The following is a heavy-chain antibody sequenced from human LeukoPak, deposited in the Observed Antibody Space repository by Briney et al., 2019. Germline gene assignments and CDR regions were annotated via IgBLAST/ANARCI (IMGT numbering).Heavy chain of an antibody. CDR1: GFNFGEYA. J-gene: IGHJ6*03. CDR2: IRSKAYGGTT. D-gene: IGHD1-1*01. V-gene: IGHV3-49*04. CDR3: TRSIWSAPNYYYYYMDV. Sequence: GGSLRLSCTASGFNFGEYAMTWVRQAPGKGLEWVGFIRSKAYGGTTEYAASVKGRLTISRDDSKSIAYLQMNSLKTEDTAVYYCTRSIWSAPNYYYYYMDVWGKGTTVTVSS.